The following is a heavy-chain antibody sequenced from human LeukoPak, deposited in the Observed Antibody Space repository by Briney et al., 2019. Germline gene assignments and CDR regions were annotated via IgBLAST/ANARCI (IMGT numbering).Heavy chain of an antibody. Sequence: GGSPRLSCAASGFTFSSYGMHWVRQAPGKGLEWVAVISYDGSNKYYADSVKGRFTISRDNSKNTLYLQMNSLRAEDTAVYYCAKDLPGGNYYYYGMDVWGQGTTVTVSS. J-gene: IGHJ6*02. CDR1: GFTFSSYG. D-gene: IGHD2-15*01. CDR2: ISYDGSNK. V-gene: IGHV3-30*18. CDR3: AKDLPGGNYYYYGMDV.